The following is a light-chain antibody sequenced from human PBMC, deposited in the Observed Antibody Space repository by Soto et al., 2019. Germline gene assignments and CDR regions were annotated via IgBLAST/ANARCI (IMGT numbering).Light chain of an antibody. CDR3: AAWDDSLTGHVV. V-gene: IGLV1-47*01. Sequence: QSVLTHPPSASGTPGQRVTISCSGSSSNIGSNYVYWYQQVPGTAPKVVIYRDNQRPSGVPDRFSGSKSGTSASLAISGLRSEDEADYYCAAWDDSLTGHVVFGGGTKVTVL. CDR2: RDN. J-gene: IGLJ2*01. CDR1: SSNIGSNY.